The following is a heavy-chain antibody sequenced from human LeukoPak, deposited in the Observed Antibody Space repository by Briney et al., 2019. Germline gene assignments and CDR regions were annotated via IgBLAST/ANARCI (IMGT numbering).Heavy chain of an antibody. CDR1: GYTLTSYA. CDR3: ARAYNWNLYYYYYGMDV. Sequence: ASVKVSCKASGYTLTSYAMHWVRQAPGQRLEWMGWINAGNGNTKYSQKFQGRVTITRDTSASTAYMGLSSLRSEDTAVYYCARAYNWNLYYYYYGMDVWGQGTTVTVSS. V-gene: IGHV1-3*01. J-gene: IGHJ6*02. D-gene: IGHD1-20*01. CDR2: INAGNGNT.